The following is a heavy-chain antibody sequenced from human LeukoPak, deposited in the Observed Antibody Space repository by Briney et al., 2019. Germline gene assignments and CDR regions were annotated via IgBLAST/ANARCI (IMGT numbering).Heavy chain of an antibody. CDR3: AKDPHYYGSGSLINYYYYYGMDV. D-gene: IGHD3-10*01. CDR2: IRYDGSNI. Sequence: PGGSLRLSCAASGFTFSSYGMHWVRQAPGKGLEWVAFIRYDGSNIYYADSVKGRFTISRDNSKNTLYLQMNSLRAEDTAVYYCAKDPHYYGSGSLINYYYYYGMDVWGQGTTVTVSS. V-gene: IGHV3-30*02. J-gene: IGHJ6*02. CDR1: GFTFSSYG.